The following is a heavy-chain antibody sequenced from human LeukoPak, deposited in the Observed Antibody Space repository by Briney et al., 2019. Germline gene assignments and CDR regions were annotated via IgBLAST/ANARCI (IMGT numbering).Heavy chain of an antibody. D-gene: IGHD4-23*01. CDR3: AKPLEKYTYGGNFDY. CDR2: ISSSADST. J-gene: IGHJ4*02. Sequence: GGSLRLSCEASGLTFSSYAMSWVRQAPGKGLAWVSVISSSADSTYYADSVKGRFTISRDNSKNTLYLQMNNLRAEDTAVYYCAKPLEKYTYGGNFDYWGQGLLVTVSS. V-gene: IGHV3-23*01. CDR1: GLTFSSYA.